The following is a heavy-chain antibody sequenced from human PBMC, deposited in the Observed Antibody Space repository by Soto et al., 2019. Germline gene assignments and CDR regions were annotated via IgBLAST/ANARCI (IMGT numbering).Heavy chain of an antibody. CDR1: GYTFTSNG. V-gene: IGHV1-18*04. CDR3: ARCHQYDSSRWYGCFDP. D-gene: IGHD6-19*01. CDR2: ISASNGNT. J-gene: IGHJ5*02. Sequence: ASVKVSCKASGYTFTSNGISWVRQAPGQGLEWMGWISASNGNTNYAQKLQGRVTMTTDTSTSTASKELRSLRSDDTAVDYCARCHQYDSSRWYGCFDPWGQGTRVTDSS.